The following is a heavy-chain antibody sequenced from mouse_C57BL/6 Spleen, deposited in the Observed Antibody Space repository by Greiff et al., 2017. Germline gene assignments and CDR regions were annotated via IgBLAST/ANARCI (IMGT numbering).Heavy chain of an antibody. Sequence: EVQLQQSGPGLVKPSQSLSLTCSVTGYSITSGYYWNWIRQFPGNKLEWMGYISYDGSNNYNPSLKNRISITRDTSKNQFFLKLNSVTTEDTATYYCAREWDYDYDGAYWGQGTLVTVSA. V-gene: IGHV3-6*01. CDR1: GYSITSGYY. J-gene: IGHJ3*01. CDR3: AREWDYDYDGAY. D-gene: IGHD2-4*01. CDR2: ISYDGSN.